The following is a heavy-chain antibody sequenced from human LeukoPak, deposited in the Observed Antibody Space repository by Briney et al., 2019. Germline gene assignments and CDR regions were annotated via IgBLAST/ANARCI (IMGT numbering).Heavy chain of an antibody. CDR3: AKTALAVAGIVPVESELDY. J-gene: IGHJ4*02. D-gene: IGHD6-19*01. CDR2: ISGSGGRT. V-gene: IGHV3-23*01. CDR1: GFIFSSYA. Sequence: PGGSLRLSCAASGFIFSSYAMSRVRLAPGKGLEWISVISGSGGRTDYADSVKGRFTISRDNSKNTLYLQMNSLRAEDTAVYYCAKTALAVAGIVPVESELDYWGQGTLVTVSS.